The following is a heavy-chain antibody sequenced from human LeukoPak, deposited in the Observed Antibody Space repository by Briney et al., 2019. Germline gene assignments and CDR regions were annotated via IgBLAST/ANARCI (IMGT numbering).Heavy chain of an antibody. D-gene: IGHD3-10*01. Sequence: ASVKVSCKASGYTFTSYDINWVRQATGQGLEWMGWMNPNSGNTGYAQKFQGRVTITRNTSISTAYMELSSLTSDDTAVYYCARPTLQTLGAWGQGTLVTVSS. CDR1: GYTFTSYD. CDR3: ARPTLQTLGA. J-gene: IGHJ5*02. V-gene: IGHV1-8*03. CDR2: MNPNSGNT.